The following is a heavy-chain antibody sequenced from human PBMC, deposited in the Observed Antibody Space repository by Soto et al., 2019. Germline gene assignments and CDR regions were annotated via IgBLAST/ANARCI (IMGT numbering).Heavy chain of an antibody. CDR3: ARVVVVALHYYYGMDV. Sequence: QVQLVQSGAEVKKPGASVKVSCKASGYTFTSYGISWVRQAPGQGLEWMGWISAYNGNTNYAQKLQGRVTMTTDTATSTAYMELRRLRADDTAVYYCARVVVVALHYYYGMDVWGQGTTVTVSS. CDR2: ISAYNGNT. CDR1: GYTFTSYG. J-gene: IGHJ6*02. D-gene: IGHD2-15*01. V-gene: IGHV1-18*01.